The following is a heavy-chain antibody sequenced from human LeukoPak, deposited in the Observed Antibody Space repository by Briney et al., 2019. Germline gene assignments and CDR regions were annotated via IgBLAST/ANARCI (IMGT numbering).Heavy chain of an antibody. CDR2: IYYSGST. CDR1: GGSISSYY. CDR3: ARGWNSSGWSRYYYYMDV. V-gene: IGHV4-59*12. Sequence: SETLSLTCTVSGGSISSYYWSWIRQPPGKGLEWIGYIYYSGSTNYNPSLKSRVTISVDTSKNQFSLKLSSVTAADTAVYYCARGWNSSGWSRYYYYMDVWGKGTTVTVSS. J-gene: IGHJ6*03. D-gene: IGHD6-19*01.